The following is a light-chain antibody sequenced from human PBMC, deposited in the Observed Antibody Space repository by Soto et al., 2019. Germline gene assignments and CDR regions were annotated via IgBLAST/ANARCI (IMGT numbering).Light chain of an antibody. CDR2: ATS. J-gene: IGKJ2*01. Sequence: EIVLTQSPGTLSVSPGERATLSCRASQSVSSHYLAWYQQRPGQAPRILMYATSNRVTGIPDRFSGSGSGTDFILTISRLEPDDFAVYYCQQYVTSPTFGQGTKLVIK. CDR3: QQYVTSPT. V-gene: IGKV3-20*01. CDR1: QSVSSHY.